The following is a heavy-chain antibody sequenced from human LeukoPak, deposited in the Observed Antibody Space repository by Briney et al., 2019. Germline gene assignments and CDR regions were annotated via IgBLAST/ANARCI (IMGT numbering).Heavy chain of an antibody. V-gene: IGHV1-2*02. CDR3: ARDASSRPFNY. CDR2: INPNSGGT. Sequence: ASVKVSCKASGYTFTDYYIHWVRQAPGQGLEWMGWINPNSGGTNYAQKFQVRVTMTRDTSISTAYMELSRLRSDDTAVYYCARDASSRPFNYWGQGTLVTVSS. CDR1: GYTFTDYY. J-gene: IGHJ4*02. D-gene: IGHD3-16*01.